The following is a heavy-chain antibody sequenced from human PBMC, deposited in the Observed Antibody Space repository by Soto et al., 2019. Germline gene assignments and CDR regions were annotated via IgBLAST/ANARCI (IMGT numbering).Heavy chain of an antibody. CDR3: ARVREFRRAGVRSRSRYCDX. J-gene: IGHJ4*02. CDR2: ISNNGATT. CDR1: GFTFSDYY. Sequence: GGSLRLSCAASGFTFSDYYMTWVRQAPGKGLEWLKNISNNGATTAYADSVKVRFTISSDNARNSLYLQMKILRAEDTAVYSCARVREFRRAGVRSRSRYCDXWGQGTLVTVSX. D-gene: IGHD1-26*01. V-gene: IGHV3-11*01.